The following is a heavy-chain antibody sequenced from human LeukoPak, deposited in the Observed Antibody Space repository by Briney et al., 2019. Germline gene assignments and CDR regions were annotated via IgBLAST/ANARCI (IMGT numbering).Heavy chain of an antibody. Sequence: ASVKVSCKASGYTFTSYYMHWVRQAPGQGLEWMGIINPSGGSTSYAQKFQGRVTMTRDTSTSTVYMELSSLRSDDTAVYYRARTRYCSSTSCPDFDYWGQGTLVTVSS. CDR1: GYTFTSYY. D-gene: IGHD2-2*01. J-gene: IGHJ4*02. V-gene: IGHV1-46*01. CDR2: INPSGGST. CDR3: ARTRYCSSTSCPDFDY.